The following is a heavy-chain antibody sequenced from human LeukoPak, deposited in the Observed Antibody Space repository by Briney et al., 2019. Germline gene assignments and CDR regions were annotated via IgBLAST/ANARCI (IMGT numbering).Heavy chain of an antibody. V-gene: IGHV1-2*02. J-gene: IGHJ6*03. CDR3: ARGDHYSYYYMDV. Sequence: GASVKVSCKASGYTFTSYGISWVRQAPGQGLEWMGWINPNSGGTNYAQKFQGRVTMTRDTSISTAYMELSRLRSDDTAVYYCARGDHYSYYYMDVWGKGTTVTVSS. CDR2: INPNSGGT. CDR1: GYTFTSYG. D-gene: IGHD3-10*01.